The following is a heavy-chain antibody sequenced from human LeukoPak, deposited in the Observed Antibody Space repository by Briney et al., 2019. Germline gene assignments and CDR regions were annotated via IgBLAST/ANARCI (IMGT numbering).Heavy chain of an antibody. Sequence: PSETLSLTCTVSGGSIGSYYWSWIRQPPGKGLEWIGYIYYSGSTNYNPSLKSRVTISVDTSKNQFSLKLSSVTAADTAVYYCARGAPNFTIDYWGQGTLVTVSS. CDR3: ARGAPNFTIDY. D-gene: IGHD2-8*01. CDR2: IYYSGST. V-gene: IGHV4-59*01. J-gene: IGHJ4*02. CDR1: GGSIGSYY.